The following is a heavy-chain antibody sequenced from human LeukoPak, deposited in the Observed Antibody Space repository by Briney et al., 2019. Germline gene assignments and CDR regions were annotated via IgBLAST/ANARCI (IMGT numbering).Heavy chain of an antibody. CDR3: AKDSFYPAATVPKAY. D-gene: IGHD6-25*01. CDR1: GFTFNTYS. V-gene: IGHV3-23*01. Sequence: GGSLRLSCAASGFTFNTYSISWVRQAPGKGLEWVSAISGSGGSTYYADSVKGRFTISRDNSKNTLYLQMNSLRAEDTAVYYCAKDSFYPAATVPKAYWGQGTLVTVSS. J-gene: IGHJ4*02. CDR2: ISGSGGST.